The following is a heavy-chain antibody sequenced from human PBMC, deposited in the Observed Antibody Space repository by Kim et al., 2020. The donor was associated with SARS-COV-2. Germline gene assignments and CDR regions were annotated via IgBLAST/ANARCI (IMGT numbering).Heavy chain of an antibody. CDR1: GGSISSSSYY. D-gene: IGHD3-22*01. CDR2: IYYSGST. CDR3: ARDRGKNYYDSSGYSSPFDY. J-gene: IGHJ4*02. Sequence: SETLSLTCTVSGGSISSSSYYWGWIRQPPGKGLEWIGSIYYSGSTYYNPSLKSRVTISVDTSKNQFSLKLSSVTAADTAVYYCARDRGKNYYDSSGYSSPFDYWGQGTLVTVSS. V-gene: IGHV4-39*07.